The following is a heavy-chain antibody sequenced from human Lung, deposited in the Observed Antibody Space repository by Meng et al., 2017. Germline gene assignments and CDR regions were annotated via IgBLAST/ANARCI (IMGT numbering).Heavy chain of an antibody. CDR3: ARDEDISAAGKLFGDY. CDR1: GYNFPDYY. V-gene: IGHV1-2*06. CDR2: INPKSGDT. D-gene: IGHD6-25*01. Sequence: QGQVVQSGAWVKKPGASVKVSSKPSGYNFPDYYIHWVRRAPGQGLEWMGRINPKSGDTYYAQKFQARVTMTGDTSISTAYMELSGLRSDDTAMYYCARDEDISAAGKLFGDYWGQGTLVTVSS. J-gene: IGHJ4*02.